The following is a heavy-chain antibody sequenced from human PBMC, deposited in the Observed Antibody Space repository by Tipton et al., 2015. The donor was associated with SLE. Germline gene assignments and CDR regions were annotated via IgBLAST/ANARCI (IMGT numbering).Heavy chain of an antibody. CDR3: ARGMLTWRGAILGVDV. V-gene: IGHV4-59*08. CDR2: ISDGGDT. J-gene: IGHJ6*02. CDR1: GGSIRSNF. D-gene: IGHD3-10*02. Sequence: TLSLTCSVSGGSIRSNFWIWIRQPPGKGLEWIGYISDGGDTNQNPSLKSRVTMSVDSAKNQFSLKVTSVTAADTAVYYCARGMLTWRGAILGVDVWGQGTTVTVSS.